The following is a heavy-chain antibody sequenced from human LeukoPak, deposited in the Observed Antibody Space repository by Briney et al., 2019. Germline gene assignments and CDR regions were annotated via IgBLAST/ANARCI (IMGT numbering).Heavy chain of an antibody. Sequence: GGSLRLSCAASGFTFDDYAMHWVRQAPGKGLEWVSGISWNSGSIGYADSVKGRFTISRDNAKNSLYLQMNSLRAEDTALYYCAKDANYGVSGLFDYWGQGTLVTVSS. CDR3: AKDANYGVSGLFDY. CDR1: GFTFDDYA. CDR2: ISWNSGSI. J-gene: IGHJ4*02. V-gene: IGHV3-9*01. D-gene: IGHD3-10*01.